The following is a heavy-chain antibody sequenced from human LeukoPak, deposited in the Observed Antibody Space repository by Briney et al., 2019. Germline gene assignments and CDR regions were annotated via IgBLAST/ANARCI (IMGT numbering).Heavy chain of an antibody. Sequence: GGSLRLSCAASGFTFSSYAMSWVRQAPGKGLEWVSAISGSGGSTYYADSVKGRFTISRDNSKNTLYLQMNSLRAEDTAVYYCARECLQGYHESSGFEYWGHGTLVTVSS. J-gene: IGHJ4*01. CDR2: ISGSGGST. CDR1: GFTFSSYA. V-gene: IGHV3-23*01. CDR3: ARECLQGYHESSGFEY. D-gene: IGHD3-22*01.